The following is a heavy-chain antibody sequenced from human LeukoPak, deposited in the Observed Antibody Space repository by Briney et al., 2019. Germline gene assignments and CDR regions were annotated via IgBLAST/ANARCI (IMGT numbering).Heavy chain of an antibody. D-gene: IGHD3-22*01. CDR3: ASESGYYPYYFDY. CDR1: RFTVSSNY. V-gene: IGHV3-53*01. J-gene: IGHJ4*02. Sequence: PGGSLRLSCAASRFTVSSNYMSWVRQAPGKGLEWVSVICSGGSTYYADSVKGRFTISRDNSKNTLYLQMNSLRAEDTAVYYCASESGYYPYYFDYWGQGTLVTVSS. CDR2: ICSGGST.